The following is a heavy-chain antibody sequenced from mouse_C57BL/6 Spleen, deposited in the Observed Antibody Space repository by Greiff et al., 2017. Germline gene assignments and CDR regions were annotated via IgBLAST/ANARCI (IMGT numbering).Heavy chain of an antibody. Sequence: QVQLKQPGAELVRPGTSVKLSCKASGYTFTSYWMHWVKQRPGQGLEWIGVIDPSDSYTNYNQKFKGKATLTVDTSSSTAYMQLSSLTSEDSAVYYCARSPYGSGYVGYFDVWGTGTTVTVSS. CDR2: IDPSDSYT. V-gene: IGHV1-59*01. D-gene: IGHD1-1*01. CDR1: GYTFTSYW. J-gene: IGHJ1*03. CDR3: ARSPYGSGYVGYFDV.